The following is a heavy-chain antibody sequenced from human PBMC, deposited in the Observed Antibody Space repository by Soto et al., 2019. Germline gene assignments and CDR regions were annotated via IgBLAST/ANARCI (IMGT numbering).Heavy chain of an antibody. CDR1: GYTFTSYA. CDR3: ARVWADYDFWSGYSHPYFDY. D-gene: IGHD3-3*01. Sequence: ASVKVSCKASGYTFTSYAMHWVRQAPGQRLEWMGWINAGNGNTKYSQKFQGRVTITRDTSASTAYMELSSLRSEDTAVYYCARVWADYDFWSGYSHPYFDYWGQRTPVTVSS. CDR2: INAGNGNT. J-gene: IGHJ4*02. V-gene: IGHV1-3*01.